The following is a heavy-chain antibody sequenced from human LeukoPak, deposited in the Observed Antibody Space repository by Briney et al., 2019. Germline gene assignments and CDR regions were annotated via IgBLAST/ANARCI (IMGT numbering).Heavy chain of an antibody. D-gene: IGHD3-22*01. CDR1: GGTFSSYA. Sequence: ASVKVSCKASGGTFSSYAISWVRQAPGQGLEWMGGIIPIFGTANYAQKFQGRVTITADESTSTAYMELSSLGSEDTAVYYCARVVSYDSSGYRPYNWFDPWGQGTLVTVSS. CDR3: ARVVSYDSSGYRPYNWFDP. V-gene: IGHV1-69*13. J-gene: IGHJ5*02. CDR2: IIPIFGTA.